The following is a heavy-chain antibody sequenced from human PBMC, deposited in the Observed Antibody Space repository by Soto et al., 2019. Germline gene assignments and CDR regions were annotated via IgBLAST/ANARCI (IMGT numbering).Heavy chain of an antibody. V-gene: IGHV3-74*01. CDR3: ATGGYSYGWGY. Sequence: EVQLVESGGGLVQPGGSLRLSCVGSGFTFSNYWMHWVRQVPGKGPLWVSRVNPAGSASSYADFVKGRFTVSRDNAKNTLYLLMNSLSADDTAVYYCATGGYSYGWGYWGQGTLVTVSS. CDR1: GFTFSNYW. J-gene: IGHJ4*02. D-gene: IGHD5-18*01. CDR2: VNPAGSAS.